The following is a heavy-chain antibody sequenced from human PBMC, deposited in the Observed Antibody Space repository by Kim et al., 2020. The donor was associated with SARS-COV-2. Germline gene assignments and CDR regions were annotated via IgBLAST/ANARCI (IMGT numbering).Heavy chain of an antibody. CDR1: GYTFTSYG. Sequence: ASVKVSCKASGYTFTSYGISWVRQAPGQGLEWMGWISAYNGNTNYAQKLQGRVTMTTDTSTSTAYMELRSLRSDDTAVYYCARVNRGYYESSGSYNRPNHHSDYQGQWTLATVPS. CDR3: ARVNRGYYESSGSYNRPNHHSDY. J-gene: IGHJ4*02. CDR2: ISAYNGNT. V-gene: IGHV1-18*04. D-gene: IGHD3-22*01.